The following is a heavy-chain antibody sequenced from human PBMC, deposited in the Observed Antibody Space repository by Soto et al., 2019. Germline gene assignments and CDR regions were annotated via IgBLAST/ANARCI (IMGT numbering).Heavy chain of an antibody. J-gene: IGHJ4*02. V-gene: IGHV1-69*12. Sequence: QVQLVQSGAEVKKPGSSVKVSCKASGGTFSSYAISWVRQAPGQGLEWMGGIIPIFGTANYAQKCQGRVTITADESTSTAYRELSSVRSEDTAVYYCARVTTVGKAAFDYWGQGTLVTVSS. CDR2: IIPIFGTA. D-gene: IGHD4-17*01. CDR1: GGTFSSYA. CDR3: ARVTTVGKAAFDY.